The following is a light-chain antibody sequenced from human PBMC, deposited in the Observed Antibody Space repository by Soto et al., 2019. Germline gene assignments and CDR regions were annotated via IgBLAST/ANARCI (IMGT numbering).Light chain of an antibody. CDR1: SSNIGGNF. CDR2: MNN. Sequence: QPVLTQPPSASGTPGQTVTISYSGSSSNIGGNFVSWYQHVPGTAPKVLIFMNNQRPSGVPDRFSGSKSGTSASLAISGLRSEDESDYYCAAWDDSLEGVLFGGGTQLTVL. V-gene: IGLV1-47*01. CDR3: AAWDDSLEGVL. J-gene: IGLJ2*01.